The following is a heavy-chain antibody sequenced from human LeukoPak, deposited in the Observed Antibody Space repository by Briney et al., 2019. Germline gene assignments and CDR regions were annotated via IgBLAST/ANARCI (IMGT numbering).Heavy chain of an antibody. V-gene: IGHV4-59*01. CDR3: ARNQRGYSYGPFDY. J-gene: IGHJ4*02. CDR2: IYYSGST. D-gene: IGHD5-18*01. Sequence: SETLSLTCTVSADSINTYLWSWIRQPPGKGLEWIGFIYYSGSTSYNPSLQSRVSISLDTSKNQFSLKLTSVTAADTAVYYCARNQRGYSYGPFDYWGQGILVTVSS. CDR1: ADSINTYL.